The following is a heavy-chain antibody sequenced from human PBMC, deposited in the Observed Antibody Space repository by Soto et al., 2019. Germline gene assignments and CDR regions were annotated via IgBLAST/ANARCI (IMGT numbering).Heavy chain of an antibody. V-gene: IGHV5-51*01. CDR3: ARIGDYGSGSDPYFDC. D-gene: IGHD3-10*01. CDR2: IYPGDSDS. CDR1: GYNFSTYW. Sequence: GESLKISCKASGYNFSTYWIGLVREIPGKGLEWMGIIYPGDSDSRYSPSFQWQATISVDNSLTTAYLQWSSLKYSDTATYYCARIGDYGSGSDPYFDCWGRGTLVTVSS. J-gene: IGHJ4*02.